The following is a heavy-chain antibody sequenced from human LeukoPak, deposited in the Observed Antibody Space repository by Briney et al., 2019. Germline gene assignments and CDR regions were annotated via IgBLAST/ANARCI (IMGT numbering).Heavy chain of an antibody. CDR2: IYYSGST. V-gene: IGHV4-59*12. D-gene: IGHD6-13*01. Sequence: PSETLSLTCTVSGGSISGYHWSWIRQPPGKGLEWIGYIYYSGSTNCNPSLKSRVTISLDTSKNQFSLKLTSVTAADTAVYYCARGSSWYDYWGQGILVTVSS. J-gene: IGHJ4*02. CDR1: GGSISGYH. CDR3: ARGSSWYDY.